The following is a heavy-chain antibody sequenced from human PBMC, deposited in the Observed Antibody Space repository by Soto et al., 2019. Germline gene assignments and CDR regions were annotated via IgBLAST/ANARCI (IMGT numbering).Heavy chain of an antibody. D-gene: IGHD3-3*01. Sequence: QVQLVQSGAEVKKPGASVKVSCKASGYTFTRYDINWVRQATGQGLEWMEWMNPNSGNTGSAQKFQGRVTMTRNTSISTAYMELSILGPEATAMYYCARAQKIRYYEFGSGYDGPFDPWGQGTLGTVSS. J-gene: IGHJ5*02. CDR2: MNPNSGNT. V-gene: IGHV1-8*01. CDR1: GYTFTRYD. CDR3: ARAQKIRYYEFGSGYDGPFDP.